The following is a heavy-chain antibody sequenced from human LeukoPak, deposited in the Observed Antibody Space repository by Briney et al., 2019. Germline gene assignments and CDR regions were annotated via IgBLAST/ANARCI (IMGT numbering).Heavy chain of an antibody. CDR2: IIPIFGTA. Sequence: SVKVSCKASGGTFSRYAISWVRQAPGQGLEWMGGIIPIFGTANYAQKFQGRVTITTDESTSTAYMELSSLRSEDTAVYYCARDYCSRTSCYPGSAGNWFDPWGQGTLVTVSS. J-gene: IGHJ5*02. V-gene: IGHV1-69*05. CDR1: GGTFSRYA. D-gene: IGHD2-2*01. CDR3: ARDYCSRTSCYPGSAGNWFDP.